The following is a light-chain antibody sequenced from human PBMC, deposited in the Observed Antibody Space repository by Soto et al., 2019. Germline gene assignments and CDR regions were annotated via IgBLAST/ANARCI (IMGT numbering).Light chain of an antibody. CDR2: AAS. CDR3: QQTYSTPRA. CDR1: QSISSY. V-gene: IGKV1-39*01. Sequence: DIQMTQSPSSLSASVGDRVTITCRASQSISSYLNWYQQKPGKAPKLLIYAASSLQSWVPSRFSGSETGTDFSLTISSLQPEDFETYYCQQTYSTPRAFGGGTKVEIK. J-gene: IGKJ4*01.